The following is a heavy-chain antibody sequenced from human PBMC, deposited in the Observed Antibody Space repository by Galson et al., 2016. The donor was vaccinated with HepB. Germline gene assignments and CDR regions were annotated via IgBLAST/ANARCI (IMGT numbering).Heavy chain of an antibody. V-gene: IGHV4-4*02. CDR3: ANLGYCSGDCYSVN. CDR1: GGSISSRHW. Sequence: LSLTCGVSGGSISSRHWWSWVRQSPGKGLEWIGEIYHTGSANYNPSLKSRVTISVDKSKNHLSLELNSVTAADTAVYYCANLGYCSGDCYSVNWGQGTMVTVSS. D-gene: IGHD2-21*02. J-gene: IGHJ4*02. CDR2: IYHTGSA.